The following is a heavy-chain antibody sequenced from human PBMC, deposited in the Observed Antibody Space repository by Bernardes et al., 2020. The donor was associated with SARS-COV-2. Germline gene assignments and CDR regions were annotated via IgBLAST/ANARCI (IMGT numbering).Heavy chain of an antibody. CDR2: IYPGDSDT. CDR3: ARLGAHYYVSSGSRYLGY. D-gene: IGHD3-22*01. V-gene: IGHV5-51*01. Sequence: GESLKISCKGSGYSFTSYWIGWVRQMPGKGMEWMGIIYPGDSDTRYSPSFQGQVTITADKSISTAYLQWSRLKAWDPAMYYCARLGAHYYVSSGSRYLGYWGQGTLVTVSS. CDR1: GYSFTSYW. J-gene: IGHJ4*02.